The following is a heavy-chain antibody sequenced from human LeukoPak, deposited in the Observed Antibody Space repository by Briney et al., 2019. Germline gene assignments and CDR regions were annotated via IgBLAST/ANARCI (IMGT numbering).Heavy chain of an antibody. J-gene: IGHJ3*02. CDR3: ARESATSTKSAVPAAIRRQAFDI. CDR1: GGSISSGGYY. V-gene: IGHV4-31*03. Sequence: SETLSLTCTVSGGSISSGGYYWSWIRQHPGKGLEWIGYIYYSGSTYYNPSLKSRVTISVDTSKNQFSLKLSSVTAADTAVYYCARESATSTKSAVPAAIRRQAFDIWGQGTMVTVSS. CDR2: IYYSGST. D-gene: IGHD2-2*02.